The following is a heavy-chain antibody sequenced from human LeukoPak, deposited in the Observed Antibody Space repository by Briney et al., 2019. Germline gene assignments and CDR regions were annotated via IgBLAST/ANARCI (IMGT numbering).Heavy chain of an antibody. V-gene: IGHV1-46*01. CDR2: INPSGGST. D-gene: IGHD3-22*01. Sequence: ASVKVSCKASGYTFTSYYMHWVRQAPGQGLEWMGIINPSGGSTSYAQKFQGRVTMTRDTSTSTVYMEMSSLRYEDTAVYYCARELAGDYYDSSGYYPFDYWGQGTLVTVSS. CDR1: GYTFTSYY. J-gene: IGHJ4*02. CDR3: ARELAGDYYDSSGYYPFDY.